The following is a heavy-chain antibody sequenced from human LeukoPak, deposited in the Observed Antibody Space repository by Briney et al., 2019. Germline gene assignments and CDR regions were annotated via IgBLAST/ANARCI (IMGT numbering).Heavy chain of an antibody. D-gene: IGHD4-23*01. CDR3: AKDRYGGNYGGNWFDP. J-gene: IGHJ5*02. Sequence: GGSLGLSCAASGFTFSSYAMSWVRQAPGKGLEWVSAISGSGGSTYYADSVKGRFTISRDNSKNTLYLQMNSLRAEDTAVYYCAKDRYGGNYGGNWFDPWGQGTLVTVSS. CDR2: ISGSGGST. V-gene: IGHV3-23*01. CDR1: GFTFSSYA.